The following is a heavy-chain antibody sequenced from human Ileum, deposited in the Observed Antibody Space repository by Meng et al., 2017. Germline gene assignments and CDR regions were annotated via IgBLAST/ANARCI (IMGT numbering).Heavy chain of an antibody. D-gene: IGHD3-22*01. CDR3: ATGVVSYYESNTLTCFAP. V-gene: IGHV4-31*03. Sequence: QVPGALSGLGLVKPSPTLSLTCTVPCRSCSGCHYSCSCVRQHPEKGLEWIGYIYHSGAKFYSPSLKSRLTIFVDPSKNPFSPYLSPLTVADTAIYSCATGVVSYYESNTLTCFAPWGQGALVTVSS. J-gene: IGHJ5*02. CDR1: CRSCSGCHYS. CDR2: IYHSGAK.